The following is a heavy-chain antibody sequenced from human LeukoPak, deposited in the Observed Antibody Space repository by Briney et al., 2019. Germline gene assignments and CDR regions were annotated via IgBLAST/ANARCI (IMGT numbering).Heavy chain of an antibody. V-gene: IGHV3-33*01. D-gene: IGHD3-10*01. CDR2: IWYDGSNK. CDR1: GFTFSSYG. Sequence: GGSLRLSCAASGFTFSSYGMHWVRQAPGKGLEWVAVIWYDGSNKYYADSVKGRFTISRDNSKNTLYLQMNSLRAEDTAVYYCARDRGKYYYGSGSYPTFDYWGQGTLVTVSS. CDR3: ARDRGKYYYGSGSYPTFDY. J-gene: IGHJ4*02.